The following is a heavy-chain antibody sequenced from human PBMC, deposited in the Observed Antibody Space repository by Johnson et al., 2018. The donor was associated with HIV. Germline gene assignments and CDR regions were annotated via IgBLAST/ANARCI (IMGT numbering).Heavy chain of an antibody. Sequence: EVQLVESGGGVVRRGGSLRLSCAASGFTFDDYGMSWVRQAPGKGLEWVSGINWNGGSTGYADSVKGRFTISRDNAKNSLYLQMNSLRAEDTALYYWARGMYSSGWPDAFDIWGQGTMVIVSS. J-gene: IGHJ3*02. CDR3: ARGMYSSGWPDAFDI. CDR1: GFTFDDYG. CDR2: INWNGGST. V-gene: IGHV3-20*04. D-gene: IGHD6-19*01.